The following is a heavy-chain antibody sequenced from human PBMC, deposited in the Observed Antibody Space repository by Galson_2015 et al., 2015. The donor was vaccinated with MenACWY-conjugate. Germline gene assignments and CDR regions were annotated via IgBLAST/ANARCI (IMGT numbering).Heavy chain of an antibody. CDR3: ARLYGCSVRCYEDY. CDR1: GYSFTSYW. CDR2: FYPYDSDT. D-gene: IGHD2-15*01. J-gene: IGHJ4*02. V-gene: IGHV5-51*01. Sequence: QSGAEVKKPGESLKISCKGSGYSFTSYWIGWVRQMPGTGLEWMGIFYPYDSDTRYSPSFEGQVTISVDKSISTAYLQWSSLRASDTAMYYCARLYGCSVRCYEDYWGQGTLVTVSS.